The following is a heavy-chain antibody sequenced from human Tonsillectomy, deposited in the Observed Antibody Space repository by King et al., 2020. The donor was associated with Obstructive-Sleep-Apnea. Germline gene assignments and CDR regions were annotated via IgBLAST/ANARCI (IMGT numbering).Heavy chain of an antibody. CDR3: ARDLTMVRGVSYFDY. J-gene: IGHJ4*02. V-gene: IGHV3-30-3*01. D-gene: IGHD3-10*01. CDR1: GFPFSSYA. CDR2: ISYDGSNK. Sequence: VQLVESGGGVVQPGRSLRLSCAASGFPFSSYAMHWVRQAPGKGLEWVAVISYDGSNKYYADSVKGRFTISRDNSKNTLYLQMNSLSAEDTAVYYCARDLTMVRGVSYFDYWGQGTLVTVSS.